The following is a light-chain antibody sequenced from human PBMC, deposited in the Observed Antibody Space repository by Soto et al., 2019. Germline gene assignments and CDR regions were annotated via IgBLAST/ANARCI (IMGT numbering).Light chain of an antibody. V-gene: IGKV1-9*01. J-gene: IGKJ1*01. CDR3: QQFNRFPRT. CDR2: SAS. CDR1: QDISSY. Sequence: DIQLTQSPSFLSASVGDRATITCRASQDISSYLAWYQQRPGKVPRFLTHSASTLQSGVPSRFSANGSGTTFTLTISSLQPEDIATYYCQQFNRFPRTFGQGTKVEV.